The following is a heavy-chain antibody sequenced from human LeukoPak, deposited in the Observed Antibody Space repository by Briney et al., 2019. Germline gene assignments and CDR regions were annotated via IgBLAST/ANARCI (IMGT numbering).Heavy chain of an antibody. D-gene: IGHD3-16*01. CDR1: GLPFDDYA. V-gene: IGHV3-43D*03. J-gene: IGHJ4*02. CDR3: AKDPSPITFGGPQLED. CDR2: ISWNGGSS. Sequence: GGTLRLSCAASGLPFDDYAMHWVRQAPGKGLEWVSLISWNGGSSYYSDSVKGRFIISRDNSKNSLYLQMNSLPTEDTALYYCAKDPSPITFGGPQLEDWGQGTLVTVSS.